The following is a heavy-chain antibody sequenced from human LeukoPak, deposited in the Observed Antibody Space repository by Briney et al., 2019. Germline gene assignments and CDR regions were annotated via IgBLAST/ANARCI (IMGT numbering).Heavy chain of an antibody. CDR1: GFTFRNYA. V-gene: IGHV3-23*01. CDR3: AKGLYDYALDV. CDR2: IGARDGRT. Sequence: GGSLRLSCAASGFTFRNYAMTWVRQAPGKGLDWVALIGARDGRTYYADPVKGRFTISRDNFKNTLYLQMNSLRAEDTAIYYCAKGLYDYALDVWGQGTAVTVSS. J-gene: IGHJ6*02.